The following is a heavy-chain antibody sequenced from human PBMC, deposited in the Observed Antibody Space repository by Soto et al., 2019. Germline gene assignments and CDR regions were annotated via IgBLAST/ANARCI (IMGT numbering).Heavy chain of an antibody. D-gene: IGHD3-16*01. CDR2: TSYDGNTK. J-gene: IGHJ5*02. CDR1: GFRFKSFV. V-gene: IGHV3-30*19. CDR3: ARWGTTGGLDL. Sequence: QLVESGGGVVQPGTSLRLSCAASGFRFKSFVMHWVRQVPGKGLQWVALTSYDGNTKYYGDSVQGRFIVSRDNSKNTLDLQIDSLRLEDTALYYWARWGTTGGLDLWGQGTLVSVSS.